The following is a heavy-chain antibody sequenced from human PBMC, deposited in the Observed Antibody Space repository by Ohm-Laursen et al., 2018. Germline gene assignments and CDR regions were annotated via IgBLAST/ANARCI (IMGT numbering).Heavy chain of an antibody. D-gene: IGHD3-22*01. J-gene: IGHJ4*02. CDR3: ARDVIGLVVITHSPLDY. Sequence: ASVKVSCKASGSTFTGYYMHWVRQAPGQGLEWMGWINPNSGGTNYAQKFQGRVTMTRDTSISTAYMELSRLRSDDTAVYYCARDVIGLVVITHSPLDYWGQGTLVTVSS. CDR1: GSTFTGYY. V-gene: IGHV1-2*02. CDR2: INPNSGGT.